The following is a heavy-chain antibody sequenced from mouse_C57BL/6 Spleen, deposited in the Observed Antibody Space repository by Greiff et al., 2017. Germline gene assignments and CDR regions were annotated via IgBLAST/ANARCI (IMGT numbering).Heavy chain of an antibody. D-gene: IGHD2-5*01. Sequence: QVQLQQPGAELVKPGASVKMSCKASGYTFTSYWITWVKQRPGQGLEWIGDIYPGSGSTNYNEKFKGKATLTVDTSSSTAYMQLSSLTSEDSAVYYCERGQFLCYSNSYWYFGGWGTGTTVTVSS. CDR3: ERGQFLCYSNSYWYFGG. J-gene: IGHJ1*03. V-gene: IGHV1-55*01. CDR2: IYPGSGST. CDR1: GYTFTSYW.